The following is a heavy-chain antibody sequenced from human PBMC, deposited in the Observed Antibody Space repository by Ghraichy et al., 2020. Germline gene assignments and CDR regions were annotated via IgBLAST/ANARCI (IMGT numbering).Heavy chain of an antibody. V-gene: IGHV4-59*01. J-gene: IGHJ4*02. CDR1: GGSIRSYY. CDR2: IYYSGST. CDR3: ARAPTSLDFDY. D-gene: IGHD3-16*01. Sequence: SETLSLTCTVSGGSIRSYYWNWIRQPPGKGLEWIGYIYYSGSTNYNPSLKSRVTISVDTSKNQFSLKVSSVTAADTAVYYCARAPTSLDFDYWGQGTLVTVSS.